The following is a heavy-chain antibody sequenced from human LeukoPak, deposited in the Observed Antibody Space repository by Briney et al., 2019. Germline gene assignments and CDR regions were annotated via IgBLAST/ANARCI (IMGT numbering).Heavy chain of an antibody. CDR2: IYYSGST. J-gene: IGHJ5*02. D-gene: IGHD2-2*01. Sequence: SETLSLTCTVSGGSISSYYWSWIRQPPGKGLEWIGYIYYSGSTNYNPSLKSRVTISVDTSKNQFSLKLSSVTAADTAVYYCARQPGVVPAAISWFDPWGQGTLVTVSS. CDR1: GGSISSYY. V-gene: IGHV4-59*08. CDR3: ARQPGVVPAAISWFDP.